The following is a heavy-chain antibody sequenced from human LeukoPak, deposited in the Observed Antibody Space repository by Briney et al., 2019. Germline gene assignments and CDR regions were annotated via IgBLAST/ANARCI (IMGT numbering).Heavy chain of an antibody. D-gene: IGHD3-10*01. CDR2: IYHSGST. J-gene: IGHJ4*02. CDR3: ARVSPMVRGVIDY. CDR1: GGSISSSNW. Sequence: SGTLSLTCAVSGGSISSSNWWSWVRQPPGKGLEWIGEIYHSGSTNYNPSLKSRVTISVDKSKNQFSLKLSSVTAADTAVYYCARVSPMVRGVIDYWGQGTLVTVPS. V-gene: IGHV4-4*02.